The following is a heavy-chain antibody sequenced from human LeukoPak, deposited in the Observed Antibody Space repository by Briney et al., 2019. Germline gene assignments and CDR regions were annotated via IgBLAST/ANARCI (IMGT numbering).Heavy chain of an antibody. J-gene: IGHJ6*02. CDR1: GYTFTSYG. D-gene: IGHD2-2*01. V-gene: IGHV1-18*01. CDR3: ARDCLRYCSSTSCYEYYYYYYGMDV. Sequence: ASVKVSCKASGYTFTSYGISWVRQAPGQGLEWMGWISAYNGNTNYAQKLQGRVTMTTDTSTSTAYMEPRSLRSDDTAVYYCARDCLRYCSSTSCYEYYYYYYGMDVWGQGTTVTVSS. CDR2: ISAYNGNT.